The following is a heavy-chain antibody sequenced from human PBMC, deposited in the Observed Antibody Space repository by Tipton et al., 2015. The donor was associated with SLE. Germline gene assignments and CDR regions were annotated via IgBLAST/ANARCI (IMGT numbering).Heavy chain of an antibody. CDR1: GGSINSYY. CDR3: ARHDRVEMPTIN. D-gene: IGHD5-24*01. J-gene: IGHJ4*02. CDR2: IHTSETT. Sequence: TLSLTCTVSGGSINSYYWTWIRQPAGKGLERIGRIHTSETTAYNPASQSRVTMSVDTSKKQFSLNLTSVTAAAMAVYYCARHDRVEMPTINWGQGTLITVSS. V-gene: IGHV4-4*07.